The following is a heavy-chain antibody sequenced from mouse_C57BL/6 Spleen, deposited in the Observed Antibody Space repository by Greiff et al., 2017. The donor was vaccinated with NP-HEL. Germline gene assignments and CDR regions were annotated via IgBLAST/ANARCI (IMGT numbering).Heavy chain of an antibody. CDR3: ARCGSTVVPYAMDY. J-gene: IGHJ4*01. D-gene: IGHD1-1*01. CDR2: ISGGGGNT. Sequence: EVKLVESGGGLVKPGGSLKLSCAASGFTFSSYSMSWVRQTPGKRLEWVATISGGGGNTYYPDSVKGRFTMSRDNAKNTLYLQMSSLSSEDTAVYYCARCGSTVVPYAMDYWGQGTSVTVSS. V-gene: IGHV5-9*04. CDR1: GFTFSSYS.